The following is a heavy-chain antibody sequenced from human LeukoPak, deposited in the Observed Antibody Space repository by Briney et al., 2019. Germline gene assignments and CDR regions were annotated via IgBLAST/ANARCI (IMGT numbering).Heavy chain of an antibody. J-gene: IGHJ6*02. CDR1: GGSISSYY. D-gene: IGHD2/OR15-2a*01. CDR2: VYYSGST. Sequence: SETLSLTCTVSGGSISSYYRSWIRQPPGKGLESIGDVYYSGSTNYNPSLKSRVTISVDTSKNQFSLNLSSVTAADTAVYYCARHTSYYYYGMDVWGQGTTVPVSS. V-gene: IGHV4-59*08. CDR3: ARHTSYYYYGMDV.